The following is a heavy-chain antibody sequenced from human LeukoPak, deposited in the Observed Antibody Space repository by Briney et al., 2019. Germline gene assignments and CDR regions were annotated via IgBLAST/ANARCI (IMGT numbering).Heavy chain of an antibody. CDR1: GGSISSSSYY. CDR3: AGKVRGLLYYYMDL. D-gene: IGHD3-10*01. V-gene: IGHV4-39*01. J-gene: IGHJ6*03. Sequence: KSSETLSLTCTVSGGSISSSSYYWAWVRQPPGKGLEWITTIYDSGNIYYNPSLKSRVTISVDTSKNQFSLKLSSVTAADTAVYYCAGKVRGLLYYYMDLWGKGTTVTISS. CDR2: IYDSGNI.